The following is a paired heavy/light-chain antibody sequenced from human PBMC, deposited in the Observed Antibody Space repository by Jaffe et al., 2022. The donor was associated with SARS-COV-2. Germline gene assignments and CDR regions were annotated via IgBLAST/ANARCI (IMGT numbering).Light chain of an antibody. Sequence: DIQLTQSPSFLSASVGDRVTITCRASQGISTYLAWYQQKPGKAPKLLIYAASTLQSGVPSRFSGSGSGTEFTLTISSLQPEDFATYYCQQLHSNLLLTFGGGTKVEIK. CDR3: QQLHSNLLLT. J-gene: IGKJ4*01. V-gene: IGKV1-9*01. CDR1: QGISTY. CDR2: AAS.
Heavy chain of an antibody. Sequence: QVQMVQSGAEVKKPGASVKVSCKASGYSFTIHYMHWVRQAPGQGLEWMGVINPSTGYTSYAQKLKGRVTMTSDTSTSTVYMELSSLRSDDTAVYYCARERRDSSGYDYWGQGTLVTVSS. CDR1: GYSFTIHY. V-gene: IGHV1-46*04. J-gene: IGHJ4*02. D-gene: IGHD3-22*01. CDR2: INPSTGYT. CDR3: ARERRDSSGYDY.